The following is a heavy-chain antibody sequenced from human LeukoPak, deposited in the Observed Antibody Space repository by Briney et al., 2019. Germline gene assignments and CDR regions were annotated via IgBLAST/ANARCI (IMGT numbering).Heavy chain of an antibody. CDR1: GLSFRNYA. J-gene: IGHJ4*02. V-gene: IGHV3-64*02. D-gene: IGHD1-26*01. CDR3: TRDGGSFCDFDY. CDR2: INTDGRIT. Sequence: GGSLRLSCVASGLSFRNYAIHWVRQAPGKGLEYVSVINTDGRITYYADSVKGRFTISRDNSKNTVYLQMGSLRGEDMAVYYCTRDGGSFCDFDYWGQGALVTVSS.